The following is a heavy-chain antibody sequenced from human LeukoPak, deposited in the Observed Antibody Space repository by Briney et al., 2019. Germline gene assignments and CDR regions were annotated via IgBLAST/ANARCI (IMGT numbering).Heavy chain of an antibody. CDR1: GFTFSSYE. D-gene: IGHD4-17*01. Sequence: GGSLRFSCAASGFTFSSYEMNWVRQAPGKGLEWVSYISSGSTIYYADSVKGRFTISRDNAKNSLYLQMNSLRAEDTAVYYCAREQLRGGYDTFDYWGQGTLVTVSS. CDR2: ISSGSTI. V-gene: IGHV3-48*03. J-gene: IGHJ4*02. CDR3: AREQLRGGYDTFDY.